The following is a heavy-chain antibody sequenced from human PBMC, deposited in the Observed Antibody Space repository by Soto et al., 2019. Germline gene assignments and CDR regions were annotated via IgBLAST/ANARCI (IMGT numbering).Heavy chain of an antibody. CDR1: GGSISSGDYY. Sequence: SETLSLTCTVSGGSISSGDYYWSWIRQPPGKGLEWIGYIYYSGSTYYNPSLKSRVTISVDTSKNQFSLKLSSVTAADTAVYYCARENIVVVVAATTDAFDIWGQGTMVTVSS. J-gene: IGHJ3*02. CDR3: ARENIVVVVAATTDAFDI. D-gene: IGHD2-15*01. CDR2: IYYSGST. V-gene: IGHV4-30-4*01.